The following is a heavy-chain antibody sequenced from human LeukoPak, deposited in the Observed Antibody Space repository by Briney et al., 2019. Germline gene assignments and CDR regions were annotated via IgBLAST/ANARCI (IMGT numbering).Heavy chain of an antibody. CDR3: ARVDVVVVAATPHWYFDL. CDR2: IYYSGST. V-gene: IGHV4-39*07. J-gene: IGHJ2*01. CDR1: GGSISSSSYY. D-gene: IGHD2-15*01. Sequence: SETLSLTCTVSGGSISSSSYYWGWIRQPPGKGLEWIGSIYYSGSTYYNPSLKSRVTISVDTSKNQFSLKLSSVTAADTAVYYCARVDVVVVAATPHWYFDLWGRGTLVTVSS.